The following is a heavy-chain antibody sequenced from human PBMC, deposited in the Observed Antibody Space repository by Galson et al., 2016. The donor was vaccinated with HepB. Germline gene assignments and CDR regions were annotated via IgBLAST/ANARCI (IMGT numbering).Heavy chain of an antibody. Sequence: TLSLTCTVSGGSISSGDYYWNWIRQPPGKGLEWIGYIFYSGSTYYNPSLKSRLTISLDASKNQFSLRLSSVTAADTAVYYCARGAFGYGSESWGRGTLVTVSS. CDR1: GGSISSGDYY. J-gene: IGHJ5*02. CDR2: IFYSGST. D-gene: IGHD5-12*01. V-gene: IGHV4-30-4*01. CDR3: ARGAFGYGSES.